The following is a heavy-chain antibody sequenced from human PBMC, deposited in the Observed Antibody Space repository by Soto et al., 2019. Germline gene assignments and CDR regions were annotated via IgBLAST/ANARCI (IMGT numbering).Heavy chain of an antibody. CDR2: IYWDDDK. CDR3: AHRVLRTVFGLVTTTAIYFDF. J-gene: IGHJ4*02. V-gene: IGHV2-5*02. Sequence: QITLKESGPTVVKPTETLTLTCTFSGFSLTTSGVGVGWVRQSPGKAPEWLALIYWDDDKRYSTSLKSRLTITKHTSKNQVGLTMANVDPADTATYYCAHRVLRTVFGLVTTTAIYFDFWGQGTPVVVSS. D-gene: IGHD3-3*01. CDR1: GFSLTTSGVG.